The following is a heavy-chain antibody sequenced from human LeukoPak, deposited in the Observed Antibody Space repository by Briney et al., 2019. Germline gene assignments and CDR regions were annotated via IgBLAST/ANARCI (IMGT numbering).Heavy chain of an antibody. Sequence: GGSLRLSCAASGFSFSGDYIHWVRQAPGKGLEYVSAISGNGFTTHYTNSVKGRFTISRDNSKNTVYLQMGSLSTEDTAVYYCARDTNREQDIWGQGTTVTVSS. J-gene: IGHJ6*02. CDR1: GFSFSGDY. V-gene: IGHV3-64*01. CDR2: ISGNGFTT. D-gene: IGHD3-3*01. CDR3: ARDTNREQDI.